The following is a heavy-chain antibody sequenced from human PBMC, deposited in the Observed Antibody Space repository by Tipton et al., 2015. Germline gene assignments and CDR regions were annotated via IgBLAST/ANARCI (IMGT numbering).Heavy chain of an antibody. CDR2: IHHGGST. CDR3: ARGPPVGATEDFDI. Sequence: TLSLTCTVSGDSISSSNWWSWVRQPPGKGLEWIGEIHHGGSTNYNPSLKSRVTMSVDTSKNQLSLMLNSVIAVDTAVYYCARGPPVGATEDFDIWGPGTVVIVSS. CDR1: GDSISSSNW. D-gene: IGHD1-26*01. J-gene: IGHJ3*02. V-gene: IGHV4-4*02.